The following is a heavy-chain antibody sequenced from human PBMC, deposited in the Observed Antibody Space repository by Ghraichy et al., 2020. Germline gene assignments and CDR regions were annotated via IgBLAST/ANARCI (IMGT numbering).Heavy chain of an antibody. CDR3: ARARTVYGGRINAFDI. CDR1: GDSVSINTAA. Sequence: SQTLSLTCAISGDSVSINTAAWNCIRQSPSRGLEWLGRAYYRSKWYYDYALSVKSRITINPDTSKNQFSLQLTSVTPEDTAVYYCARARTVYGGRINAFDIWGQGTMVTVSS. CDR2: AYYRSKWYY. J-gene: IGHJ3*02. V-gene: IGHV6-1*01. D-gene: IGHD5-12*01.